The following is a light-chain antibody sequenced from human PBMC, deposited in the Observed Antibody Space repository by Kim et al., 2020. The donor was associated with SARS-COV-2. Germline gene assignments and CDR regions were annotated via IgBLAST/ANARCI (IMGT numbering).Light chain of an antibody. CDR3: QQRSNWPPT. V-gene: IGKV3-11*01. J-gene: IGKJ4*01. CDR1: QIVSSY. Sequence: GKTPTLSGSTSQIVSSYVAWYQQTPGQAPRLLIYDASNGATGIPARFSGSGSGTYFTLTSSILEPEDFAVYYCQQRSNWPPTLGGGTKLEI. CDR2: DAS.